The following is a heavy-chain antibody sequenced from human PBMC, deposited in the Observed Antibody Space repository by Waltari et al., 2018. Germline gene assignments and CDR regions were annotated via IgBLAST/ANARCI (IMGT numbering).Heavy chain of an antibody. CDR2: ITVNDAT. V-gene: IGHV3-23*01. CDR1: GSPFITYA. J-gene: IGHJ4*02. Sequence: DVQHLGPGGGLVHPGVSRTTTCGVPGSPFITYAINGVRRAPGTGLQWVAAITVNDATYHADSVKGRFTISRDTSKDTVFLQRNSLRAEDTALYYCAKPFYNWDDPLDSWGQGTLVTVSS. D-gene: IGHD1-20*01. CDR3: AKPFYNWDDPLDS.